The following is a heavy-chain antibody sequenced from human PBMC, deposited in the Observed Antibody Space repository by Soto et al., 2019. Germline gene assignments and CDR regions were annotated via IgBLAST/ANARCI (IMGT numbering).Heavy chain of an antibody. V-gene: IGHV1-58*01. CDR2: NVVGSGDT. D-gene: IGHD1-1*01. CDR3: AAEGGYL. CDR1: GYTFTNSA. Sequence: QLQLVQSGPEVKKPGTSVKVSCKGSGYTFTNSAVQWVRQARGQRLEWLGWNVVGSGDTKYAQKFQERVTFTRDVSPSTASMERSSLKSEDTAVYYCAAEGGYLWGQGTGVTVSS. J-gene: IGHJ4*02.